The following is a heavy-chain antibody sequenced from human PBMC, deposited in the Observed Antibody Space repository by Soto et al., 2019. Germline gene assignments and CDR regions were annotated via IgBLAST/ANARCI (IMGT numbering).Heavy chain of an antibody. CDR1: GFSLSTIGVG. CDR3: VHVEITWGEVGRNDAFDV. J-gene: IGHJ3*01. D-gene: IGHD3-16*01. V-gene: IGHV2-5*02. CDR2: TYWDADR. Sequence: QITLMESGPTLVKPTQTLTLTCTFSGFSLSTIGVGVGCIRQPPGKALEWLALTYWDADRRYSPSLQNRLTMTKDTSRHQVVLVMTNMDPVDTASYSCVHVEITWGEVGRNDAFDVWGQGTMVTVSS.